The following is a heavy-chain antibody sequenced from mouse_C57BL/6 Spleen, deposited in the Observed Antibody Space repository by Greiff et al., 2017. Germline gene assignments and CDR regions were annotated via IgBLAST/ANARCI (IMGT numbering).Heavy chain of an antibody. J-gene: IGHJ3*01. V-gene: IGHV1-59*01. D-gene: IGHD2-4*01. CDR3: ARGGTYDYGTWFAY. CDR2: IDPSDSYT. Sequence: VQLQQPGAELVRPGTSVKLSCKASGYTFTSYWMHWVKQRPGQGLEWIGVIDPSDSYTNYNQKFKGKATLTVDTSSSTAYMQVSNLTSEDSAVYYCARGGTYDYGTWFAYWGQGTLVTVSA. CDR1: GYTFTSYW.